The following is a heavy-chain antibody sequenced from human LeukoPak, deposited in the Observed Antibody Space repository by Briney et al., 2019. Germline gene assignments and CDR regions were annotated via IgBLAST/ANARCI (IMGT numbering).Heavy chain of an antibody. D-gene: IGHD3-22*01. J-gene: IGHJ4*02. CDR2: IDSDGSST. CDR1: GFTFSSYW. Sequence: SGGSLRLSCAASGFTFSSYWMHWVRQAPGKGLVWVSRIDSDGSSTTYADSVKGRFTISRDNAKNTLYLQMNSLRAEDTAVYYCARVGYDSGAYSLDYWGQGTLVTVSS. V-gene: IGHV3-74*01. CDR3: ARVGYDSGAYSLDY.